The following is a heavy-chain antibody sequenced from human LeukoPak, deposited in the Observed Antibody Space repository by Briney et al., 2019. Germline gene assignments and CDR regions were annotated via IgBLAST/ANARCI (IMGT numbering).Heavy chain of an antibody. J-gene: IGHJ2*01. CDR3: AKDIYGSIGVAGIGYFDL. D-gene: IGHD6-19*01. CDR2: ISGSGGST. CDR1: GFTFSSYA. V-gene: IGHV3-23*01. Sequence: PGGSLRLSCAASGFTFSSYAMSWVRQAPGKGLEWVSAISGSGGSTYYADSVKGRFTISRDNAKNSLHLQMNSLRAEDTALYYCAKDIYGSIGVAGIGYFDLWGRGTLVTVSS.